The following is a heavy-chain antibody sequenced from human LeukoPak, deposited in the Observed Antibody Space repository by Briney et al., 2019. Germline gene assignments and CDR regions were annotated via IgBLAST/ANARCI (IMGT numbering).Heavy chain of an antibody. CDR3: AREYGGNSGYFQH. Sequence: GGSLRLSCAASGFTFSSYSMNWVRQAPGKGLEWVSSISSSSSYIYYADSVKGRFTISRDNAKNSLYLQMNSLRAEDTAVYYCAREYGGNSGYFQHWGQGTLVTVSS. V-gene: IGHV3-21*01. CDR2: ISSSSSYI. D-gene: IGHD4-23*01. J-gene: IGHJ1*01. CDR1: GFTFSSYS.